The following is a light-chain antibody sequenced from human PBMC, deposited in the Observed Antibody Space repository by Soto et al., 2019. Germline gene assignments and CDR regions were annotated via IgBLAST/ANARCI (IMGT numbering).Light chain of an antibody. V-gene: IGKV3D-15*01. J-gene: IGKJ2*01. CDR3: QQYNNWYT. CDR1: QSVRSS. Sequence: EIVMTQSPATLSVSPGERATLSCRASQSVRSSLAWYQQKPGQAPRLLIYGAYTRATGIPARFSGSGSGTEFTLTISSLQSEDFAVYYCQQYNNWYTFGQGTKLEIK. CDR2: GAY.